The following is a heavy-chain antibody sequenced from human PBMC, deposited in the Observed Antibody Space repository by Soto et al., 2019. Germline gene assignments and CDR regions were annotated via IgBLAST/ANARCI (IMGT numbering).Heavy chain of an antibody. J-gene: IGHJ6*02. CDR3: ASMVRGVIITTYGMDV. V-gene: IGHV3-74*01. CDR1: RFTFSSYW. Sequence: GGSLRLSCAASRFTFSSYWMHWVRQAPGKGLVWVSRINSDGSSTSYADSVKGRFTISRDNAKNTLYLQMNSLRAGDTAVYYCASMVRGVIITTYGMDVWGQGTTVTVSS. CDR2: INSDGSST. D-gene: IGHD3-10*01.